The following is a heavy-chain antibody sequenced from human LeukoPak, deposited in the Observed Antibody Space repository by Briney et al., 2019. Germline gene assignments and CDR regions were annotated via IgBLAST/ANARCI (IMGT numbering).Heavy chain of an antibody. J-gene: IGHJ4*02. V-gene: IGHV3-53*01. Sequence: GGSLRLSCTASGFTVTSHYMSWVRQAPGKGLEWVSIIYMSGSTYYAGSVKGRFTISRDNSKNTLYLQMTSLRAEDTAVYYCARDSGATGSAGDFDYWGQGTLVTVSS. CDR2: IYMSGST. CDR3: ARDSGATGSAGDFDY. CDR1: GFTVTSHY. D-gene: IGHD3-10*01.